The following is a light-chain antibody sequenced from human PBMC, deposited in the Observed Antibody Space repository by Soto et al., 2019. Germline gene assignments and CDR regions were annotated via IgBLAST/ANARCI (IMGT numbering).Light chain of an antibody. CDR3: QQRSNWPPIT. V-gene: IGKV3D-20*02. J-gene: IGKJ5*01. CDR1: QSVSSNY. CDR2: AAS. Sequence: EILLTQSPGTLSLSPGERATLSCRASQSVSSNYLGWYQQKPGQAPRLLIYAASSRATGIPDRFSGSGSGTDFTLTISSLEPEDFAVYYCQQRSNWPPITFGQGTRLEI.